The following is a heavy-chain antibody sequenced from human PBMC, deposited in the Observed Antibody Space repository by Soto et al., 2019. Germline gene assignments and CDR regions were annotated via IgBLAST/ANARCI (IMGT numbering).Heavy chain of an antibody. CDR2: IYYSGST. CDR3: VRDFRSGSYPYFDY. Sequence: SETLSLTCTVSGGSISSYYWSWIRQPPGKGLEWIGYIYYSGSTNYNPSLKSRVTISVDTSKNQFSLKLSSVTAADTAVYYCVRDFRSGSYPYFDYWGQGTLVTVSS. V-gene: IGHV4-59*01. D-gene: IGHD1-26*01. CDR1: GGSISSYY. J-gene: IGHJ4*02.